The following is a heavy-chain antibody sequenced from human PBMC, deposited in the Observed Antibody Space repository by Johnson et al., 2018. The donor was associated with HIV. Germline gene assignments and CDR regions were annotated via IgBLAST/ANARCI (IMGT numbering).Heavy chain of an antibody. J-gene: IGHJ3*02. Sequence: QVLLVESGGGVVQPGRSLRLSCAASGFTFSSYAMHWVRQAPGKGLEWVAVIWYDGSKQYYADSVEERFTISRDNSNNMVYLQMDRLRPEDTAVYYCARDGRDLVTRGAFDIWGQGTMVTVSS. CDR2: IWYDGSKQ. CDR3: ARDGRDLVTRGAFDI. CDR1: GFTFSSYA. D-gene: IGHD5-18*01. V-gene: IGHV3-30*14.